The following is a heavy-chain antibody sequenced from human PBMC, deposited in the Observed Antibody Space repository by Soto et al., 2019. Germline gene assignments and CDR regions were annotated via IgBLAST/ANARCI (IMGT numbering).Heavy chain of an antibody. J-gene: IGHJ6*03. CDR2: IYYSGST. CDR1: GGSISSYY. V-gene: IGHV4-59*01. D-gene: IGHD3-16*01. Sequence: SETLSLSCTVSGGSISSYYWSWIRQPPGKGLEWIGYIYYSGSTNYNPSLKSRVTLSVDTSQIQFSLNLNSVTAADTAVYYCARGWGYTHYHYYMAVWGKGTTVTVSS. CDR3: ARGWGYTHYHYYMAV.